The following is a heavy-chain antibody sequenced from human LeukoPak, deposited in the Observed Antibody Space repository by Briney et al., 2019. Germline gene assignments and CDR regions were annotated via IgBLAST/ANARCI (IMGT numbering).Heavy chain of an antibody. V-gene: IGHV4-39*07. Sequence: SETLSLTCTVSGGSISSSSYYWGWIRQPPGKGLEWIGSMYYSGSTYYNPSLKSRVTISVDTSKNQFSLKLSSVTAADTAVYYCAGGVRSSGWYTPSFGYWGQGTLVTVSS. CDR3: AGGVRSSGWYTPSFGY. D-gene: IGHD6-19*01. J-gene: IGHJ4*02. CDR1: GGSISSSSYY. CDR2: MYYSGST.